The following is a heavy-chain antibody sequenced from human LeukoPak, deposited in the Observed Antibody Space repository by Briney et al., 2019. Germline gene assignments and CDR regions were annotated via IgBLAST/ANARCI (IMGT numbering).Heavy chain of an antibody. CDR3: AKVRFGSGIYGGFDS. Sequence: PGGSLRLSCVASGFTFNNYGMIWVRRAPGKGLEWVAGINADSVNGRFTSSRDNSKNTLYLQMNSLTVEDTAIYFCAKVRFGSGIYGGFDSWGQGAHVTVSS. CDR2: I. J-gene: IGHJ5*01. D-gene: IGHD3-10*01. CDR1: GFTFNNYG. V-gene: IGHV3-23*01.